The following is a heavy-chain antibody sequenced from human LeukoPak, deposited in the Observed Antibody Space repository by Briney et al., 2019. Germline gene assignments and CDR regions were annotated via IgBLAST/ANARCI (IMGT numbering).Heavy chain of an antibody. J-gene: IGHJ4*02. CDR1: GGSISSSSYY. Sequence: PSKTLSLTCTVSGGSISSSSYYWGWIRQPPGKGLEWIGSIYYSGSTYYNPSLKSRVTISIDTSNNQFSLKLNSVTAADTAVYYCARTRTQTGDFDYWGQRTLVTVSS. D-gene: IGHD7-27*01. CDR3: ARTRTQTGDFDY. CDR2: IYYSGST. V-gene: IGHV4-39*01.